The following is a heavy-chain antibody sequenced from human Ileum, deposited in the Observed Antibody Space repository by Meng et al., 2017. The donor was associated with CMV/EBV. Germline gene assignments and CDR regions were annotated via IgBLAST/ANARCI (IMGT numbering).Heavy chain of an antibody. CDR1: GFTFSSYS. Sequence: GESLKTSCASFGFTFSSYSMHWVRQAPGKGLEWVSSITSSSGTIYYAVSVKGRFTIFRDNAKNSLHPQMNSLGADDTAVYYCARDLQVNTWGQGTLVTVSS. CDR3: ARDLQVNT. CDR2: ITSSSGTI. V-gene: IGHV3-48*04. J-gene: IGHJ5*02. D-gene: IGHD4-11*01.